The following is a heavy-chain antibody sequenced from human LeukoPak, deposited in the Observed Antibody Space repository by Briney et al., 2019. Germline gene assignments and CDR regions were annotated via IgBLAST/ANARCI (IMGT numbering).Heavy chain of an antibody. CDR1: GGSFSDYY. J-gene: IGHJ5*02. CDR2: INHSGST. D-gene: IGHD3-10*01. CDR3: ARGVSNTFRGVRGWFDP. V-gene: IGHV4-34*01. Sequence: SGTLLLTCAVYGGSFSDYYWSWIRQPPGKGLEWIGEINHSGSTNHNPSLMSGVTISVDTSKNQFSLKLSYVTAADTAVYYCARGVSNTFRGVRGWFDPWGQGTLVTVSS.